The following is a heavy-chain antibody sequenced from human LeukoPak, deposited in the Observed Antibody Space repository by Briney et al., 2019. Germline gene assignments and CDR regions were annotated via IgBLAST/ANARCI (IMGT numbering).Heavy chain of an antibody. J-gene: IGHJ4*02. D-gene: IGHD3-22*01. V-gene: IGHV3-23*01. CDR3: AKRGVVIRVILVGFHKEAYYFDS. Sequence: PGGSLRLSCAVSGITLSNYGMSWVRQAPGKGLEWVGGISDSGGRTNYADSVKGRFTISRDNPKNTLYLQMNSLRAEDTAVYFCAKRGVVIRVILVGFHKEAYYFDSWGQGALVTVSS. CDR2: ISDSGGRT. CDR1: GITLSNYG.